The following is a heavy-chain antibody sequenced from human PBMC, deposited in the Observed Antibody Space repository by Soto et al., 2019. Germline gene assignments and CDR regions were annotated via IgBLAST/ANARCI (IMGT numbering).Heavy chain of an antibody. D-gene: IGHD2-21*02. CDR3: ARGAAAAGVTAIYYYYGMDV. CDR1: GGSFSGYY. CDR2: INHSGST. V-gene: IGHV4-34*01. Sequence: SETLSLTCAVYGGSFSGYYWSWIRQPPGKGLEWIGEINHSGSTNYNPSLKSRVTISVDTSKNQFSLKLSSVPAADTAVYYCARGAAAAGVTAIYYYYGMDVWGQGTTVTVSS. J-gene: IGHJ6*02.